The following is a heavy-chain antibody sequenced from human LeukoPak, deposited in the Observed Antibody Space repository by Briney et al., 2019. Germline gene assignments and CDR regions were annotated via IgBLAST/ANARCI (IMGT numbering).Heavy chain of an antibody. CDR2: ISGTGGST. CDR1: GFTFSSYG. J-gene: IGHJ4*02. Sequence: GGSLRLSCAASGFTFSSYGMSWVRQAPGKGLDWVSVISGTGGSTYYADSVKGRFTISRDNSKNSLYLQMNSLRTEDTALYYCAKDSEDSSSWLFDYWGQGTLVTVSS. V-gene: IGHV3-43*02. CDR3: AKDSEDSSSWLFDY. D-gene: IGHD6-13*01.